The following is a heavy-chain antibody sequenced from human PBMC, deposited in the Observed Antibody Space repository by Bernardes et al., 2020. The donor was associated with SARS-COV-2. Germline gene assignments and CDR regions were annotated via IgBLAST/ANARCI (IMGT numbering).Heavy chain of an antibody. Sequence: ASMKVSCKASGYTFEDHGLNWVRQAPGQGLEWMGWISTFNGKTNYGRKWQGRVTLTIDKSTTTAYLDLQSLRADDTAIYYCARDLGTHCTKGGCFPLDHWGQGTLVIVSP. J-gene: IGHJ4*01. D-gene: IGHD2-8*01. CDR3: ARDLGTHCTKGGCFPLDH. V-gene: IGHV1-18*01. CDR2: ISTFNGKT. CDR1: GYTFEDHG.